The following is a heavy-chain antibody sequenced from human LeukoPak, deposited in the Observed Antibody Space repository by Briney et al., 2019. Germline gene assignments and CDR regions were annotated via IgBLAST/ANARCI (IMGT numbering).Heavy chain of an antibody. D-gene: IGHD1-26*01. CDR3: ARDRQRSWYSGSWGHY. CDR1: GFIFSSYA. V-gene: IGHV3-64*01. Sequence: GGSLRLPCAASGFIFSSYAMHWVRQAPGKGLEYVSAISSNGGSTYYANSVKGRFTISRDNSKNTLYLQMGSLRAEDMAVYYCARDRQRSWYSGSWGHYWGQGTLVTVSS. CDR2: ISSNGGST. J-gene: IGHJ4*02.